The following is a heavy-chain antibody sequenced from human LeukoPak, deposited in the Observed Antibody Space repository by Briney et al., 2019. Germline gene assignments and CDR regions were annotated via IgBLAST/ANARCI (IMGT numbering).Heavy chain of an antibody. CDR2: INANNGGT. V-gene: IGHV1-2*02. Sequence: ASVKVSCKASGYTFTGYYIHWMRQAPGQGLEWMGWINANNGGTKYAQKFQGRVTMTRDTSISTADMELSRLRSDDTAVYYCARGRGSGSFYGMDVWGQGTTVTVSS. CDR3: ARGRGSGSFYGMDV. D-gene: IGHD3-10*01. CDR1: GYTFTGYY. J-gene: IGHJ6*02.